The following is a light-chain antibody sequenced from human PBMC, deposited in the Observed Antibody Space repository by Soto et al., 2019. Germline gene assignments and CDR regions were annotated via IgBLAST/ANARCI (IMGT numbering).Light chain of an antibody. CDR3: QQYISSSWT. J-gene: IGKJ1*01. CDR1: SSY. Sequence: EIELTQSPATLSLSPGERATLSCRASSSYLAWYQQKVGQAPRLLIYGASIRATGIPDRFSGSASGTDFTLTISRLEPEDSAVYYCQQYISSSWTFGQGTKVEVK. CDR2: GAS. V-gene: IGKV3-20*01.